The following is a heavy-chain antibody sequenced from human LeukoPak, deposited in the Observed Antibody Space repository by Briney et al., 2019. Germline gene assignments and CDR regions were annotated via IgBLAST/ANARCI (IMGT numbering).Heavy chain of an antibody. J-gene: IGHJ4*02. CDR3: ARSGDIEIGSYYFDY. CDR1: GGSLSSGGYY. CDR2: IYCSGST. Sequence: PSEPLSLTCTVSGGSLSSGGYYWRWIRQHPGKGLEWIGYIYCSGSTYYNPSLKSRVTIPVDTSKNQFSLKLSSVTAADTAVYYCARSGDIEIGSYYFDYWGQGTLVTVSS. D-gene: IGHD5-12*01. V-gene: IGHV4-31*03.